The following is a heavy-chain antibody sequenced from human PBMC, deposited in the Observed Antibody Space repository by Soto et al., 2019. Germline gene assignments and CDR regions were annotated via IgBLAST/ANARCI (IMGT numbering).Heavy chain of an antibody. J-gene: IGHJ3*02. CDR1: GFTFSSYA. CDR3: VGERNAFDI. Sequence: EVPLVESGGGLVQPGGSLRLSCAASGFTFSSYAMHWVRQAPGKGLEYVSAISSNGGSTYYANSVKGRFTISRDNSKNTLYLQMGSLRAEDMAVYYCVGERNAFDIWGQGTMVTVSS. V-gene: IGHV3-64*01. CDR2: ISSNGGST.